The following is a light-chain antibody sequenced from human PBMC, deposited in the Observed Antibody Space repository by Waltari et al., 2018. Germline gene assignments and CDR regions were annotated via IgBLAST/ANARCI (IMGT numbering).Light chain of an antibody. Sequence: QSVLTQPPSASGTPGQRVTISCSGSSSNIGSNYVYWYQQLPGTAPKLLIYRNDPRPSGVLDRFSGSLSGTSASLAISGLRSEDEANYYCAGWDDSLRGWVFGGGTKLTVL. CDR1: SSNIGSNY. J-gene: IGLJ3*02. CDR3: AGWDDSLRGWV. CDR2: RND. V-gene: IGLV1-47*01.